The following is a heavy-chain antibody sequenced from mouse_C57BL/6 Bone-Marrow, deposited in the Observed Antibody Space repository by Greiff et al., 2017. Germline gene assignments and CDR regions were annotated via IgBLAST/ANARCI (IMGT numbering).Heavy chain of an antibody. V-gene: IGHV5-17*01. CDR1: GFTFSDYG. Sequence: EVKLMESGGGLVKPGGSLKLSCAASGFTFSDYGMHWVRQAPEQGLEWVAYISSGSSTIYYADTVKGRFTISRDNAKNTLFLQMTSLRSEDTAMYYCARDYYGSSSYFDYWGQGTTLTVSS. D-gene: IGHD1-1*01. CDR3: ARDYYGSSSYFDY. CDR2: ISSGSSTI. J-gene: IGHJ2*01.